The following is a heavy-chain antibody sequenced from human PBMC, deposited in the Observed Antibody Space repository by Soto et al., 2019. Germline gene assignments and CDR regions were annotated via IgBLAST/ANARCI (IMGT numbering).Heavy chain of an antibody. J-gene: IGHJ4*02. D-gene: IGHD6-13*01. Sequence: PSETLSLTCTVSGGSISSSSYYWGWIRQPPGKGLEWIGSIYYSGSTYYNPSLKSRVTISVDTSKNQFSLKLSSVTAADTAVYYCARAMGIAGTTEYWGQGTLVTVSS. CDR2: IYYSGST. CDR3: ARAMGIAGTTEY. CDR1: GGSISSSSYY. V-gene: IGHV4-39*01.